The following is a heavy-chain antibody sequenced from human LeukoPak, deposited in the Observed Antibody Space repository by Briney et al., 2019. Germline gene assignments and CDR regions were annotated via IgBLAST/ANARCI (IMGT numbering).Heavy chain of an antibody. CDR1: GYTFTGYY. J-gene: IGHJ4*02. CDR2: INPNSGGT. Sequence: ASVKVSCKASGYTFTGYYMHWVRQAPGQGLEWMGWINPNSGGTNYAQKFQSRVTMTRDTSISTAYMELSRLRSDDTAVYYCARDHDYGQHSGYWGQGTLVTVSS. D-gene: IGHD4-17*01. CDR3: ARDHDYGQHSGY. V-gene: IGHV1-2*02.